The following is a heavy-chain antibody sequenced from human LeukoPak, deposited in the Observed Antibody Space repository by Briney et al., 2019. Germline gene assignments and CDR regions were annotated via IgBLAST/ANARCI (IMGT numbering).Heavy chain of an antibody. CDR3: ARRYDRSFDP. V-gene: IGHV4-39*01. J-gene: IGHJ5*02. CDR1: GGSISSSNYY. CDR2: IYYSGST. Sequence: NPSDTLSLTCSVSGGSISSSNYYCGWIRQPPGKGLEWIGSIYYSGSTYYNPSIKSRVTISVDTSKNQFTLKLSSVTAADTAVHYCARRYDRSFDPWGEGTLVTVSS. D-gene: IGHD5-12*01.